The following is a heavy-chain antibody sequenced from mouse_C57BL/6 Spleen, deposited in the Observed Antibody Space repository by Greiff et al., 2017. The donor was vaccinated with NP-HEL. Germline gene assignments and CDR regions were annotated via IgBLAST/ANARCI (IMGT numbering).Heavy chain of an antibody. Sequence: VQLQQSGAELVKPGASVKISCKASGYAFSSYWMNWVKQRPGKGLEWIGQIYPGDGDTNYNGKFKGKAKLTADKSSSTAYMQLSSLSSEDSAVYFCAREDLCAYWGQGTLVTVSA. CDR3: AREDLCAY. CDR2: IYPGDGDT. J-gene: IGHJ3*01. CDR1: GYAFSSYW. V-gene: IGHV1-80*01.